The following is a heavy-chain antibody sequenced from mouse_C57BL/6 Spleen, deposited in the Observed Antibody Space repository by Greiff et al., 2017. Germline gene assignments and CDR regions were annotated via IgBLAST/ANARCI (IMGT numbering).Heavy chain of an antibody. CDR1: GYAFTNYL. V-gene: IGHV1-54*01. J-gene: IGHJ2*01. Sequence: QVQLQQSGAELVRPGTSVKVSCKASGYAFTNYLIEWVKQRPGQGLEWIGVINPGSGGTNYNEKFKGKATLTADKSSSTAYMQLSSLTSEDSAVYFCARATDWDYFDYWGKGTTLTVSS. CDR2: INPGSGGT. CDR3: ARATDWDYFDY. D-gene: IGHD4-1*01.